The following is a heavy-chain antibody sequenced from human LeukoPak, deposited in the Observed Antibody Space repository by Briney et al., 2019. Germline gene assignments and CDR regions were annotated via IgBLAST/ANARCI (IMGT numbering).Heavy chain of an antibody. V-gene: IGHV4-4*07. D-gene: IGHD6-13*01. Sequence: TSETLSLTCTVSGVSISSYYWTWVRQPAGKGLEWIGRIYTSGSTNYSPSLKSRVTMSVDTSKDEFSLKLNSVTAADTAVYYCARESTVAGTARYLDYWGQGSLVTVSS. CDR3: ARESTVAGTARYLDY. CDR1: GVSISSYY. J-gene: IGHJ4*02. CDR2: IYTSGST.